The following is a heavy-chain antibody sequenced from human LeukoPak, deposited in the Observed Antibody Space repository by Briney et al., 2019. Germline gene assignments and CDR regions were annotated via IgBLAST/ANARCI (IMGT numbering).Heavy chain of an antibody. J-gene: IGHJ4*02. CDR1: GFTFSSYT. D-gene: IGHD3-22*01. CDR2: ISSSSLYI. Sequence: GGSLRLSCAASGFTFSSYTMNWVRQAPGKGLEWVSSISSSSLYIYYADSVKGRFTISRDNAKNSLYLQMNSLRAEDTAVYYCARGYYYDSSGPLFDYWGQGTLVTVSS. V-gene: IGHV3-21*01. CDR3: ARGYYYDSSGPLFDY.